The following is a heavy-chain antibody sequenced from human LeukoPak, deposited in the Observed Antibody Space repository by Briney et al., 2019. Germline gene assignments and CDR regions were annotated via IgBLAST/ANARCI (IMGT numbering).Heavy chain of an antibody. Sequence: PSETLSLTCTVSGGSISSSSYYWGWIRQPPGKGLEWIGSIYYSGSTYYNPSLKGRVTISVDTSKNQFSLKLSSVTAADTAVYYCARVLYSSSWYSSYYMDVWGKGTTVTVSS. J-gene: IGHJ6*03. CDR1: GGSISSSSYY. CDR2: IYYSGST. D-gene: IGHD6-13*01. CDR3: ARVLYSSSWYSSYYMDV. V-gene: IGHV4-39*07.